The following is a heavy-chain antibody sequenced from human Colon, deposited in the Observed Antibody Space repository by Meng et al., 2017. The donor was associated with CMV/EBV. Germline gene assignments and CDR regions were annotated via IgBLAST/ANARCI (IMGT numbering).Heavy chain of an antibody. D-gene: IGHD3-22*01. CDR2: INPNSGGT. CDR1: GYTFTENY. Sequence: QGERGLSGAEVKKPGASVKVSCKASGYTFTENYMTWGRQAPGQGLEWMGWINPNSGGTNYAQKFQGRVTMTRDTSISTAYMELSRLRSDDTAVYYCARGKNYYDSSGYRKGLDYWGQGTLVTVSS. CDR3: ARGKNYYDSSGYRKGLDY. V-gene: IGHV1-2*02. J-gene: IGHJ4*02.